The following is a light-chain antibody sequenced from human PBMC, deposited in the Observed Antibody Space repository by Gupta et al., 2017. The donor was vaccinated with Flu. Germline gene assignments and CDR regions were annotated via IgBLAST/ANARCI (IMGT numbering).Light chain of an antibody. Sequence: FVLTQPPSVSVAPGQTAWITCGGDNIGNKNVHWYQQRPGQAPVLVIYDDRDRPSGIPDRLSGSKSGNTATLTITRVEGGDEADYYCQGWDKSVSVVEFGGGTKLTV. CDR2: DDR. CDR3: QGWDKSVSVVE. V-gene: IGLV3-21*02. J-gene: IGLJ3*02. CDR1: NIGNKN.